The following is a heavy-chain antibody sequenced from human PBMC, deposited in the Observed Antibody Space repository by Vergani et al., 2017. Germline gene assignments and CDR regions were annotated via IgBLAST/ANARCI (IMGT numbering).Heavy chain of an antibody. Sequence: EVQLVQSGAEVKKPGESLKISCKGSGYSFTSYWIGWVRQMPGKGLEWMGIIYPGDSDTRYSPSFQGQVTSSADKSIGTSYLQWSSLKASDTAMYYCARSVFGVVIISPGFDYWGQGTLVTVSS. V-gene: IGHV5-51*01. CDR2: IYPGDSDT. J-gene: IGHJ4*02. CDR1: GYSFTSYW. CDR3: ARSVFGVVIISPGFDY. D-gene: IGHD3-3*01.